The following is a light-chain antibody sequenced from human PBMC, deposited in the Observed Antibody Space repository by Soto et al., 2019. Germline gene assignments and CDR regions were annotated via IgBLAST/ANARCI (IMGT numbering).Light chain of an antibody. J-gene: IGKJ1*01. Sequence: DIQMTQSPSSVSASVGDRVTITGLASQDINSWLTWYQQKPGKAPKVLIYIASRLQSGVPSRFSGRGSGTEFTLTISSLQPDDFATYYCQHYKMYSPWTFGQGTKVDIK. CDR3: QHYKMYSPWT. CDR2: IAS. V-gene: IGKV1D-16*01. CDR1: QDINSW.